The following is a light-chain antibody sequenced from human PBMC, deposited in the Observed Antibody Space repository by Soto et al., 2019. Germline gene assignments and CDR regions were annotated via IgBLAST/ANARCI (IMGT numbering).Light chain of an antibody. J-gene: IGLJ1*01. V-gene: IGLV1-47*01. Sequence: QSVLTQPPSASGNPGQRLTISCSGSTSNILRNYVYWYRQLPGTAPRLLISMNDQRPSGVPDRFSGSKSGTSASLAISGQRSEDEADYYYASWDDSLSGYVFGTGTKVTVL. CDR3: ASWDDSLSGYV. CDR1: TSNILRNY. CDR2: MND.